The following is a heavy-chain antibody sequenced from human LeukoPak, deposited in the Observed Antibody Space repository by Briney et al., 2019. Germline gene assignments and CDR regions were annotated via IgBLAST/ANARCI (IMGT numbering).Heavy chain of an antibody. V-gene: IGHV4-39*01. CDR3: ARRSYNWNYVGYFDY. Sequence: PSETLSLACTVSGGSISSYYWGWIRQPPGKGLEWIGSIYYSGSTYYNPSLKSRVTISVDTSKNQFSLKLSSVTAADTAVYYCARRSYNWNYVGYFDYWGQGTLVTVSS. CDR2: IYYSGST. CDR1: GGSISSYY. D-gene: IGHD1-7*01. J-gene: IGHJ4*02.